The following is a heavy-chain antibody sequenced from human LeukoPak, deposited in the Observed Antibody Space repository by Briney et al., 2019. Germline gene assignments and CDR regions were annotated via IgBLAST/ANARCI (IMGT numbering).Heavy chain of an antibody. D-gene: IGHD1-26*01. CDR3: AREVGAISFDY. J-gene: IGHJ4*02. CDR2: ISSSGSTI. CDR1: RFTFSSYN. V-gene: IGHV3-48*04. Sequence: PGGSLRLSCAASRFTFSSYNMNWVRQAPGKGLEWVSYISSSGSTIYYADSVKGRFTISRDNAKNSLYLQMNSLRAEDTSVYYCAREVGAISFDYWGQGTLVTVSS.